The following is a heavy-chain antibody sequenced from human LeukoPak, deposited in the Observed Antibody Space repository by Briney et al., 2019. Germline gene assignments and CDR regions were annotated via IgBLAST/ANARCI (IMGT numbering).Heavy chain of an antibody. CDR3: ARDTGYGDYVGDY. Sequence: ASAKVSCTASGYSFTSYGISWVRQAPGQGLEWMGWISGYNDNRKYAQTFQGRLTMTTDTFTSTAYMELRSLRSDDTAVYYCARDTGYGDYVGDYWGQATLVT. CDR2: ISGYNDNR. J-gene: IGHJ4*02. D-gene: IGHD4-17*01. CDR1: GYSFTSYG. V-gene: IGHV1-18*01.